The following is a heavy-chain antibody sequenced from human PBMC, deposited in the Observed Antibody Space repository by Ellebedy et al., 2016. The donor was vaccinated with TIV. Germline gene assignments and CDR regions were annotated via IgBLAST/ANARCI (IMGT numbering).Heavy chain of an antibody. D-gene: IGHD3-22*01. J-gene: IGHJ4*02. CDR1: GGSISNYY. CDR3: ARQARYSDSSGYYAY. Sequence: MPSETLSLTCTVSGGSISNYYWSWIRQPPGKSLEWIGYIHYSGSNDYHPSLKSRVTISVDTSKNQVSLKLSSVTAADTAVYYCARQARYSDSSGYYAYWGQGTLVTVSS. V-gene: IGHV4-59*01. CDR2: IHYSGSN.